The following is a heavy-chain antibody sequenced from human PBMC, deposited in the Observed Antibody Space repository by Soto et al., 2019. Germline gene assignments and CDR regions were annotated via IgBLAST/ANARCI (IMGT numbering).Heavy chain of an antibody. CDR1: GGSFSNYC. D-gene: IGHD4-17*01. Sequence: QMQLQESGPGLVKASETLSLTCSVSGGSFSNYCWGWIRQAPGKGLEWIGSIYNSGTTNYNPSLKSRVIISIESSKSQCSLRLNSVTVADSAVYYCASGAPSRYWGQGVLVTVSS. J-gene: IGHJ4*02. CDR3: ASGAPSRY. CDR2: IYNSGTT. V-gene: IGHV4-4*08.